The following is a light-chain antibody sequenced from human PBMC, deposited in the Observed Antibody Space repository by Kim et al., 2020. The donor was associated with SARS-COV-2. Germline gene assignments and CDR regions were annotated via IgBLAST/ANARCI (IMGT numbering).Light chain of an antibody. V-gene: IGKV3-20*01. CDR1: QSVSSNY. J-gene: IGKJ2*01. Sequence: LAPGERATLSCRASQSVSSNYLAWYQQKPGQAPRLLIYGASSRASGIPDRFSGSGSGTDFTLTISRLEPEDFAVYYCQQYGSSPYTFGQGTKLEIK. CDR3: QQYGSSPYT. CDR2: GAS.